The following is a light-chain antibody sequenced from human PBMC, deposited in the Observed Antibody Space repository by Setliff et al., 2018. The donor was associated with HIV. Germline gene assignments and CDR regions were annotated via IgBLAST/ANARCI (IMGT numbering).Light chain of an antibody. J-gene: IGLJ1*01. CDR3: SSYTGSNTYI. Sequence: QSVLTQPASVSGSPGQSITISCTGTSSDVGDYNYVSWSQQHPGKAPKLMIYDVSKRPSGVSNRFSGAMSGNTASLTISGLQAEDEADYYCSSYTGSNTYIFGSGTKVTV. V-gene: IGLV2-14*01. CDR2: DVS. CDR1: SSDVGDYNY.